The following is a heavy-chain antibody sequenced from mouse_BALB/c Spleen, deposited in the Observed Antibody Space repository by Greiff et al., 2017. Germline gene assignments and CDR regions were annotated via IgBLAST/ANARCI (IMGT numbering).Heavy chain of an antibody. CDR1: GFTFSSYA. Sequence: EVKLEESGGGLVKPGGSLKLSCAASGFTFSSYAMSWVRQTPEKRLEWVASISSGGSTYYPDSVKGRFTISRDNARNILYLQMSSLRSEDTAMYYCASPLYYDYDGFAYWGQGTLVTVAA. CDR2: ISSGGST. V-gene: IGHV5-6-5*01. D-gene: IGHD2-4*01. CDR3: ASPLYYDYDGFAY. J-gene: IGHJ3*01.